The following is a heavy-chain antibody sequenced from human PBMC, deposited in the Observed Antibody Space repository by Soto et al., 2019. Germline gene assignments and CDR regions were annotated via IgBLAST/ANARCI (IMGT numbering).Heavy chain of an antibody. Sequence: QVQLVESGGGVVQPGRSLRLSCAASGFTFSINDMHWVRQAPGRGLEWVAVISNDGNNKYYADSVKGRFTLSRDNSKNMVYLQMCSLRVEDTAVYYCAKDHQTYNWDYLFDSGGPGTLVTVSS. V-gene: IGHV3-30*18. J-gene: IGHJ4*02. CDR1: GFTFSIND. CDR2: ISNDGNNK. D-gene: IGHD1-7*01. CDR3: AKDHQTYNWDYLFDS.